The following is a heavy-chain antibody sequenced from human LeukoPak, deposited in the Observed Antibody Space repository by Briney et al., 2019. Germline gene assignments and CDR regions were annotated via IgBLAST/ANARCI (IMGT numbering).Heavy chain of an antibody. V-gene: IGHV3-23*01. D-gene: IGHD5-24*01. Sequence: GGSLRLSCAASGFTFSSYDMHWVRQATGKGLEWVSAISTSGGDTYYAVSVKGRFTISRDNSKNTLYLQMNSLRAEDTAVYYCARWLQRPIDFWGQGTLVTVSS. CDR2: ISTSGGDT. J-gene: IGHJ4*02. CDR1: GFTFSSYD. CDR3: ARWLQRPIDF.